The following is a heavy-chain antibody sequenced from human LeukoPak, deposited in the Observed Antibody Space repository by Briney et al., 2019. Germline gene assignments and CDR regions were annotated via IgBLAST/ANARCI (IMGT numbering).Heavy chain of an antibody. D-gene: IGHD3-16*01. Sequence: SETLSLTCTVSGGSISSYYWSWIRQPPGKGLEWIGYIFYSGSTNYNPSLKSRVTISVDTSKNQFSLKLSSVTAADTAVYYCARVGDYALKDWGQGTLVTVSS. CDR1: GGSISSYY. V-gene: IGHV4-59*08. CDR3: ARVGDYALKD. J-gene: IGHJ4*02. CDR2: IFYSGST.